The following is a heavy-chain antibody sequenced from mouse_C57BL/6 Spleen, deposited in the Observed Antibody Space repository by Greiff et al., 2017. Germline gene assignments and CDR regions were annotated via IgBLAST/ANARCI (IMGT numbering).Heavy chain of an antibody. J-gene: IGHJ1*03. D-gene: IGHD2-3*01. CDR2: IRLKSDNYAT. Sequence: EVMLVESGGGLVQPGGSMKLSCVASGFTFSHYWMNWVRQSPEKGLEWVAQIRLKSDNYATPYAESVKGRFTISSDDSKSSVYLQMNNLRAEDTGIYYCTGVGGDGYYGYFDVWGTGTTVTVSS. CDR3: TGVGGDGYYGYFDV. CDR1: GFTFSHYW. V-gene: IGHV6-3*01.